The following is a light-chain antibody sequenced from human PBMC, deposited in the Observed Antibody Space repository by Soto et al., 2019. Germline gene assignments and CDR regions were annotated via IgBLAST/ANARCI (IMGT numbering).Light chain of an antibody. V-gene: IGLV2-14*03. CDR2: DVS. CDR1: SSDVGGYNY. Sequence: QSALTQPASVSGSPGQSITISCTGTSSDVGGYNYVSWYQQHPGKAPKLMIYDVSNRPSGVSNRFSGSKSGNTASLTISGLQAEDEADYYCCSYTTSSNVLFGGGTQVTVL. CDR3: CSYTTSSNVL. J-gene: IGLJ2*01.